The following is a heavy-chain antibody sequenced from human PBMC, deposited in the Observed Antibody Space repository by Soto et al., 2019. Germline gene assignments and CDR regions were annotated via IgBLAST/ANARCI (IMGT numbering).Heavy chain of an antibody. V-gene: IGHV1-18*01. CDR2: ISPFHGDT. Sequence: QVELVQSGPEVKKPGASVKVSCKASGYSFTNYAIGWVRQAPGQGLEWVGWISPFHGDTNYAQNFQGRITVTTDSSTSTAYMDVGRLRSDDPAVYYCARSDHVDRYFDYWGQGTRITVSS. J-gene: IGHJ4*02. CDR3: ARSDHVDRYFDY. D-gene: IGHD3-16*01. CDR1: GYSFTNYA.